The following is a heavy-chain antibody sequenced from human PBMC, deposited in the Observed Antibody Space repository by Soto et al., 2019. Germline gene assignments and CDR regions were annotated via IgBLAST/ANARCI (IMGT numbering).Heavy chain of an antibody. CDR2: IKSKTDGGTT. Sequence: PGGSLRLSCAASGFTFSNAWMSWVRQAPGKGLEWVGRIKSKTDGGTTDYAAPVKGRFTISRDDSKNTLYLQMNSLKTEDTAVYYCTTSYYDFWSGPLDAFDIWGQGTMVTVSS. CDR1: GFTFSNAW. D-gene: IGHD3-3*01. J-gene: IGHJ3*02. V-gene: IGHV3-15*01. CDR3: TTSYYDFWSGPLDAFDI.